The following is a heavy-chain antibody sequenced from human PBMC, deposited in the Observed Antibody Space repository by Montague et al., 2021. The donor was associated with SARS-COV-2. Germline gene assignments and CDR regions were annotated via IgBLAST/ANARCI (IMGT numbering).Heavy chain of an antibody. Sequence: TLSLTCTVSGGSISSGSYYWICIRQPAGKGLEWIGSLYTSGTTDSCLSLQSRVTISVDTYKIQLSLKLISGTAADTAGYSCARAHSGSCAHFDNWGQGSLVTVSS. CDR1: GGSISSGSYY. J-gene: IGHJ4*02. CDR3: ARAHSGSCAHFDN. D-gene: IGHD5-12*01. V-gene: IGHV4-61*02. CDR2: LYTSGTT.